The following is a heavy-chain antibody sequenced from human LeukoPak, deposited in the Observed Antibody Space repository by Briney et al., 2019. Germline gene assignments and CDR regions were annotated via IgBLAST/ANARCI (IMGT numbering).Heavy chain of an antibody. CDR2: ISGSGGST. CDR3: AKDLASFVAAAMGNY. CDR1: GFTFSSYG. Sequence: GGSLRLSCAASGFTFSSYGMSWVRQAPGKGLEWVSAISGSGGSTYYADSVKGRFTISRDNSKNTLYLQMNSLRAEDTAVYYCAKDLASFVAAAMGNYWGQGTLVTVSS. V-gene: IGHV3-23*01. D-gene: IGHD2-15*01. J-gene: IGHJ4*02.